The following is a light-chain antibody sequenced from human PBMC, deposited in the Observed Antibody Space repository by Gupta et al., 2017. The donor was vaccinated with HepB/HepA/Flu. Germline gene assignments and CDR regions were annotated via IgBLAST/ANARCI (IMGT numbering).Light chain of an antibody. CDR2: NVS. Sequence: EIVLTQSPATLSLSPGERATLSCRASQSVSNYLVWYQQKPGQAPRLLIYNVSNRATGIPARFSGSGSGTDFTLTISSLKPEDFAVYYCQQRSNWPLTFGGGTKVEIK. CDR3: QQRSNWPLT. V-gene: IGKV3-11*01. CDR1: QSVSNY. J-gene: IGKJ4*01.